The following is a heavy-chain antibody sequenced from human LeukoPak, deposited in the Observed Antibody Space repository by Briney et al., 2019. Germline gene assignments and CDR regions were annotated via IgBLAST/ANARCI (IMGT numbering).Heavy chain of an antibody. CDR1: GVSISDTKW. D-gene: IGHD2-2*01. CDR2: IFQSGST. CDR3: ARGFRYCSSTSCYGAPYFDY. Sequence: PSETLSLTCAVSGVSISDTKWWSWVRQPPGKGLEWIGEIFQSGSTNYNPSLKSRVTISVDKSKNQFSLKLSSVTAADTAVYYCARGFRYCSSTSCYGAPYFDYWGQGTLVTVSS. J-gene: IGHJ4*02. V-gene: IGHV4-4*02.